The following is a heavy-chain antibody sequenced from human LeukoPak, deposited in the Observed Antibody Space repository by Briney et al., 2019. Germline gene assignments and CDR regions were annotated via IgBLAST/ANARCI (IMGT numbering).Heavy chain of an antibody. J-gene: IGHJ5*02. CDR3: ARARRDCSGGRCYPDYNWFDP. V-gene: IGHV3-48*03. CDR1: GFTFSSYE. Sequence: PGGSLTLSCAASGFTFSSYEMNWVRQAPGKGLDWVSYISSSGSAIYYAHSVRGRFTISRDNAKNSLYLQMNSLRAEYTGVYYCARARRDCSGGRCYPDYNWFDPWGEGSLVTVSS. CDR2: ISSSGSAI. D-gene: IGHD2-15*01.